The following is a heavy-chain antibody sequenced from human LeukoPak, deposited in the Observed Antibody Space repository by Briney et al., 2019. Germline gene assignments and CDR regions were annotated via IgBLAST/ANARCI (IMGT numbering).Heavy chain of an antibody. Sequence: SETLSLTCAVYGGSFSGYYWSWIRQPPGKGLEWIGEIYHSGSTNYNPSLKSRVTISVDKSKNQFSLKLSSVTAADTAVYYCAFGSSGNYFDYWGQGTLVIVSS. CDR3: AFGSSGNYFDY. CDR2: IYHSGST. J-gene: IGHJ4*02. V-gene: IGHV4-34*01. D-gene: IGHD3-22*01. CDR1: GGSFSGYY.